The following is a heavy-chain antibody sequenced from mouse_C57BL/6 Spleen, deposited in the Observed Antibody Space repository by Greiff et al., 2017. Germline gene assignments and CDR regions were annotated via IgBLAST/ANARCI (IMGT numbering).Heavy chain of an antibody. J-gene: IGHJ1*03. CDR1: GYTFTSYW. D-gene: IGHD4-1*01. CDR3: ARGRLGRGYFDV. V-gene: IGHV1-69*01. CDR2: IDPSDSYT. Sequence: QVQLKQPGAELVMPGASVKLSCKASGYTFTSYWMHWVKQRPGQGLEWIGEIDPSDSYTNYNQKFKGKSTLTVDKSSSTAYMQLSSLTSEDSAVYYCARGRLGRGYFDVWGTGTTVTVSS.